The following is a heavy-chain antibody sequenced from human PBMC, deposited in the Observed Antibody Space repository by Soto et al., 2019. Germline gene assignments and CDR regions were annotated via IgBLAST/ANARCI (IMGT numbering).Heavy chain of an antibody. CDR3: AKYDILTGYYYYYMDV. D-gene: IGHD3-9*01. CDR2: ISGSGGST. Sequence: EVQLLESGGGLVQPGGSLRLSCAASGFTFSSYAMSWVRQAPGKGREWVSAISGSGGSTYYADSVKGRFTISRDNSKNTLYLQMNSLRAEDTAVYYCAKYDILTGYYYYYMDVWGKGTTVTVSS. CDR1: GFTFSSYA. J-gene: IGHJ6*03. V-gene: IGHV3-23*01.